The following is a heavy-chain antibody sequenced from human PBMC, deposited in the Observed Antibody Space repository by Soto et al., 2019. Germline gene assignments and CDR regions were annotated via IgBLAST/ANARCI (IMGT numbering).Heavy chain of an antibody. CDR2: INWNGGST. J-gene: IGHJ4*02. Sequence: GGSLRLSCAASGFTFDDYGMSWVRQAPGKGLEWVSGINWNGGSTGYADSVKGRFTISRDNAKNSLYLQMNSLRAEDTALYYCARDPQFFHYGSGSYPTPGYWGQGTLVTVSS. V-gene: IGHV3-20*04. CDR1: GFTFDDYG. D-gene: IGHD3-10*01. CDR3: ARDPQFFHYGSGSYPTPGY.